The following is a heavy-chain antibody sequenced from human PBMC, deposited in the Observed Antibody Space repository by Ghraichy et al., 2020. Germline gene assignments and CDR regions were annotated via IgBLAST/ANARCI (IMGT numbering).Heavy chain of an antibody. Sequence: LSLTCAASGFTFSSYWMHWVRQAPGKGLVWVSRINSDGSSTTYADSVKGRFTISRDNAKNTLHLLMNSLRADDTAVYYCAREDITVFGVVIKTYHYYGMDVWGLGTTVTVSS. D-gene: IGHD3-3*01. CDR1: GFTFSSYW. V-gene: IGHV3-74*01. CDR2: INSDGSST. J-gene: IGHJ6*02. CDR3: AREDITVFGVVIKTYHYYGMDV.